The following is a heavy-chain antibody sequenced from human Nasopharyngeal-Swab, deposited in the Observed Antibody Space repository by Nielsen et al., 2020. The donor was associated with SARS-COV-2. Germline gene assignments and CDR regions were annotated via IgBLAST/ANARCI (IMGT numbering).Heavy chain of an antibody. J-gene: IGHJ4*02. Sequence: LRLSCTVSGGSISSGGYYWSWIRQHPGKGLEWIGYIYYSGSTYYNPSLKSRVTISVDTSKNQFSLKLSSVTAADTAAYYCARHGKKIIVVVPAAMVGGFDYWGQGTLVTVSS. V-gene: IGHV4-31*03. D-gene: IGHD2-2*01. CDR1: GGSISSGGYY. CDR3: ARHGKKIIVVVPAAMVGGFDY. CDR2: IYYSGST.